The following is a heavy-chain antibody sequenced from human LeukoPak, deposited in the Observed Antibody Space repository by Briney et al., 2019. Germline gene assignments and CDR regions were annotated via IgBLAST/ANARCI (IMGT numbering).Heavy chain of an antibody. D-gene: IGHD2-15*01. CDR1: GYTFTRNF. V-gene: IGHV1-46*01. CDR2: FNPSGGSA. J-gene: IGHJ4*02. Sequence: ASVKVSCKASGYTFTRNFMHWVRQAPGHGLEWIGVFNPSGGSATYSQNFQGRVTMTRDTSKSTVYMEMSSLRSEDTAVYYCARESCSGGSCYYFDHWGQGTLVTVSS. CDR3: ARESCSGGSCYYFDH.